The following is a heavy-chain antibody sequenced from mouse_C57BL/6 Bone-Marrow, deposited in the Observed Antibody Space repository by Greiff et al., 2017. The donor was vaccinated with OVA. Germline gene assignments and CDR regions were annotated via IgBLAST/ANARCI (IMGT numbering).Heavy chain of an antibody. CDR3: ARINYWYFDV. Sequence: DVMLVESGGGLVKPGGSLKLSCAASGFTFSDYGMHWVRQAPEKGLEWVAYISSGSSTIYDADTVKGRFTISRDNAKNTLFLQRTSLRSEDTAMYYCARINYWYFDVWGTGTTVTVSS. CDR2: ISSGSSTI. CDR1: GFTFSDYG. V-gene: IGHV5-17*01. J-gene: IGHJ1*03.